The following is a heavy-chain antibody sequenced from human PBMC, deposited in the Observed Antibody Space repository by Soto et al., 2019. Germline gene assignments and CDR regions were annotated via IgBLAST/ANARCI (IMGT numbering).Heavy chain of an antibody. CDR1: GGSFSGYY. J-gene: IGHJ3*02. Sequence: SLTCAVYGGSFSGYYWIWIRQPPGKGLEWIGEINHRGSTNYNPSLKSRVTISVDTSKNQFSLKLSSVTAADTAVYYCAREIAVARGAFDIWGQGTMVTVSS. V-gene: IGHV4-34*01. CDR2: INHRGST. D-gene: IGHD6-19*01. CDR3: AREIAVARGAFDI.